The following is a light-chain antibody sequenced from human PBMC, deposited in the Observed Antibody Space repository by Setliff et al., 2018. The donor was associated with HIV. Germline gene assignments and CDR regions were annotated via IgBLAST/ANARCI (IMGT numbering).Light chain of an antibody. CDR3: CSYAGSGTLYV. CDR2: EVT. V-gene: IGLV2-23*02. Sequence: QSALTQPASVSGSPGQSITISCTGTSSDVGSYKLVSWYQQHPGKAPTVMIYEVTKRPSGVSNRFSGSKSANTASLTISGLQAEDEADYYCCSYAGSGTLYVFGTGTKVPS. J-gene: IGLJ1*01. CDR1: SSDVGSYKL.